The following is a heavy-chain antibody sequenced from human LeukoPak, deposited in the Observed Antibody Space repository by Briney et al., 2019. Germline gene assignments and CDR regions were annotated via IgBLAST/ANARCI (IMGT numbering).Heavy chain of an antibody. V-gene: IGHV1-18*01. CDR1: GYTFTSYG. CDR3: ARRIAKKYSSSWYYFDY. D-gene: IGHD6-13*01. J-gene: IGHJ4*02. Sequence: GASVKVSCKASGYTFTSYGISWVRQAPGQGLEWMGWISAYNGNTNYAQKLQGRVTMTTDTSTSTAYMELRSLRSDDTAVYYCARRIAKKYSSSWYYFDYWGQGTLVTVSS. CDR2: ISAYNGNT.